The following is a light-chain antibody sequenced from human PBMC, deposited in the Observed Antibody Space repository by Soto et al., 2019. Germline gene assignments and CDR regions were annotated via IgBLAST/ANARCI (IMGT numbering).Light chain of an antibody. V-gene: IGLV2-14*01. J-gene: IGLJ1*01. CDR2: NVS. CDR1: SSDVGGHDS. Sequence: HSDLTKPASGNGSPGQSIAISCTGTSSDVGGHDSVSWYQQHPGKAPKLMIYNVSNRPSGVSNRFSGSKSGNTASLTISGLLAEDEADYFCTSYTSASTYVFGAGTKVTVL. CDR3: TSYTSASTYV.